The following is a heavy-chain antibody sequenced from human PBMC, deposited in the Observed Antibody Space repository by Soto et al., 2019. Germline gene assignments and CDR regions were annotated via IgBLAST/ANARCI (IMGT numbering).Heavy chain of an antibody. CDR3: ARTSDGWPYFFEF. Sequence: VVSLRLSYGAFVFHFKNYAMNWVRQAPGKGLEWVSCISHDGGSTYFADSVKGRFTISRDNSKNTLYLQMNSLRAEDTAVYYCARTSDGWPYFFEFWGQGTVVPVS. J-gene: IGHJ4*02. CDR2: ISHDGGST. V-gene: IGHV3-23*01. CDR1: VFHFKNYA. D-gene: IGHD3-10*01.